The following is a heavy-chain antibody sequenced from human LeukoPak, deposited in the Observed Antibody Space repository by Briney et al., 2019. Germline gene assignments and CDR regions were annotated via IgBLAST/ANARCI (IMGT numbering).Heavy chain of an antibody. J-gene: IGHJ4*02. CDR3: ARGDIKTTDYYFDY. CDR1: GGSFSGDY. V-gene: IGHV4-34*01. Sequence: SETLSLTCAVYGGSFSGDYWSWIRQPPGKGLEWIGEINHSGSTNYNPSLKSRVTISVDTSKNQFSLKLSSVTAADTAVYYCARGDIKTTDYYFDYWGQGTLVTVSS. CDR2: INHSGST. D-gene: IGHD4-11*01.